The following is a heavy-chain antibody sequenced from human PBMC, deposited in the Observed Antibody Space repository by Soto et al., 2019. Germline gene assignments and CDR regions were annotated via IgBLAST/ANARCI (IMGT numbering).Heavy chain of an antibody. CDR1: GFTFSSYA. V-gene: IGHV3-30-3*01. D-gene: IGHD2-15*01. J-gene: IGHJ6*02. CDR3: ARDGKAASSTYYYYGMDV. Sequence: GGSLRLSCAASGFTFSSYAMHWVRQAPGKGLEWVAVISYDGSNKYYADSVKGRFTISRDNSKNTLYLQMNSLRAEDTAVYYCARDGKAASSTYYYYGMDVWGQGTTVTVSS. CDR2: ISYDGSNK.